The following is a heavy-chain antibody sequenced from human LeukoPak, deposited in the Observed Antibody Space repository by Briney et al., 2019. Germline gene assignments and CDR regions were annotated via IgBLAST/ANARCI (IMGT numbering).Heavy chain of an antibody. V-gene: IGHV3-7*01. CDR2: IKQDGSKK. Sequence: GGSLRLSCVASGFPFSSYWMTWVRQAPGKGLEWVANIKQDGSKKSYVDSVKGRFTISRDNAKNSLYLQMNSLRAEDTAIYYCAKRFDRGVYGMDVWGQGTTVTVSS. J-gene: IGHJ6*02. CDR1: GFPFSSYW. CDR3: AKRFDRGVYGMDV. D-gene: IGHD3-10*01.